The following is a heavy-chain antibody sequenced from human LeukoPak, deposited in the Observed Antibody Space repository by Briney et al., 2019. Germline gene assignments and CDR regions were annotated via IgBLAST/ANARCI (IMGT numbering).Heavy chain of an antibody. CDR3: ARAALRYSDYYYGMDV. CDR1: GYTFTSYD. CDR2: MNPNSGNT. V-gene: IGHV1-8*01. D-gene: IGHD2-15*01. J-gene: IGHJ6*02. Sequence: ASVKVSCKASGYTFTSYDIYWVRQATGQGLEWLGWMNPNSGNTGYAQKFQGRVTLTRNASISTAYMELSSLRSDDTAMYYCARAALRYSDYYYGMDVWGQGTTVTVTS.